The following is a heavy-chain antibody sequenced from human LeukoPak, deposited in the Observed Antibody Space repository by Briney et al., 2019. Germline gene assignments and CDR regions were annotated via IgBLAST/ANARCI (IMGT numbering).Heavy chain of an antibody. CDR3: ATDSYVSGSYYRLFY. J-gene: IGHJ4*02. V-gene: IGHV3-74*01. D-gene: IGHD3-10*01. Sequence: PGGSLRLSCGASGFTFGTYWMHWVRQAPGKGLVGVSGINSDGGTTTYADSVKGRFTISRDNAKNTLYLQMNNLRAEDTAIYYCATDSYVSGSYYRLFYWGQGPLVTVSS. CDR1: GFTFGTYW. CDR2: INSDGGTT.